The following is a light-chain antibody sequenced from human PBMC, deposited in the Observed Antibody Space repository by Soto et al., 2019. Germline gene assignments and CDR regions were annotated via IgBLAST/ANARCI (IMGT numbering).Light chain of an antibody. CDR2: DAS. Sequence: ELVLKQSPGTLSLSPGHRATLSCRASQTFVSTYLAWYQQKPGQAPRLLIYDASNRATGIPDRFSGSGSGPDFTLTSRRLEPEDFAVYYCHSYGGSHTFGGGTKREV. J-gene: IGKJ4*01. CDR3: HSYGGSHT. CDR1: QTFVSTY. V-gene: IGKV3-20*01.